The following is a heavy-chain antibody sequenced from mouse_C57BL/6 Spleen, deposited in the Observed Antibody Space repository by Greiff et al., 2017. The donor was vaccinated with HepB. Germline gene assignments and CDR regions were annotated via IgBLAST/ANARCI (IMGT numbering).Heavy chain of an antibody. D-gene: IGHD4-1*01. V-gene: IGHV1-43*01. Sequence: EVQLQQSGPELVKPGASVKISCKASGYSFTGYYMHWVKQSSEKSLEWIGEINPSTGGTSYNQKFKGKATLTVDKSSSTAYMQLKSLTSEDSAVDYCARSWEYYWYFDVWGTGTTVTVSS. J-gene: IGHJ1*03. CDR2: INPSTGGT. CDR3: ARSWEYYWYFDV. CDR1: GYSFTGYY.